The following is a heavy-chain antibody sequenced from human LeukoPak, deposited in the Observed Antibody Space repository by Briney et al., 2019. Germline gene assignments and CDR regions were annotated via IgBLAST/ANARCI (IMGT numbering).Heavy chain of an antibody. CDR1: GGSISSSSHY. Sequence: SETLSLTCTVSGGSISSSSHYWGWIRQPPGKGLEWIGSIYYSGTTYYNPSLKSRVTISLDTSKNQFSLKLSSVTAADTAVYYCAKSGGSGSTPLRDGGQGTLVTVSS. V-gene: IGHV4-39*07. J-gene: IGHJ1*01. CDR2: IYYSGTT. D-gene: IGHD3-10*01. CDR3: AKSGGSGSTPLRD.